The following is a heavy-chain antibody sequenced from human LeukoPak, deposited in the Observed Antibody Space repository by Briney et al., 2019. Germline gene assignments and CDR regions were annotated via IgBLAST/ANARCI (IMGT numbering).Heavy chain of an antibody. D-gene: IGHD3-22*01. Sequence: ASVKVSCKASGYTFTRYDINWVRQATGQGLEWLGWVNTKSGNTGSAQNFQGRVTITRDTSINTAYMELSSLRSDDTAVYYCARGPNYYDISGFHYRDWGQGTLVTVSS. CDR2: VNTKSGNT. CDR3: ARGPNYYDISGFHYRD. V-gene: IGHV1-8*03. CDR1: GYTFTRYD. J-gene: IGHJ4*02.